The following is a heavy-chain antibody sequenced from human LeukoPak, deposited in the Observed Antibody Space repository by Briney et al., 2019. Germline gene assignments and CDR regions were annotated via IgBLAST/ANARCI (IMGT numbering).Heavy chain of an antibody. Sequence: GGSLRLSCAAPGFTFSSYAMSWVRQAPGKGLEWVSGISGSGGSPYYADSVKGRFTISRDNSKNTLYLQMNSLRAEDTAVYYCAKVTSGGSCYQSDYWGQGTLVTVSS. J-gene: IGHJ4*02. CDR3: AKVTSGGSCYQSDY. V-gene: IGHV3-23*01. CDR1: GFTFSSYA. CDR2: ISGSGGSP. D-gene: IGHD2-15*01.